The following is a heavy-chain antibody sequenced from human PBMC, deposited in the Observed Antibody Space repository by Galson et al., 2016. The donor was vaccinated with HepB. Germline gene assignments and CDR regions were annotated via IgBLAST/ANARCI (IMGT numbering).Heavy chain of an antibody. V-gene: IGHV3-74*01. CDR3: ARGPPYGEFDY. CDR2: INSDGSST. D-gene: IGHD3-10*01. J-gene: IGHJ4*02. CDR1: GFTFSSYW. Sequence: SLRLSCAASGFTFSSYWMHWVRQAPGKGLVWVSRINSDGSSTTYAGSVKGRFTISRDNAKNTLYLQMSGLKAEDTAVEYCARGPPYGEFDYWGQGTLVTGSS.